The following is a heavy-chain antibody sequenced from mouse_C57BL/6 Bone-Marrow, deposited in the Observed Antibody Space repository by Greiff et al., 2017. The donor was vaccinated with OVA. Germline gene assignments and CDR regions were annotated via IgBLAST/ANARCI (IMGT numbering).Heavy chain of an antibody. J-gene: IGHJ2*01. Sequence: EVQLQESGPGLVKPSQSLSLTCSVTGYSITSGYYWNWIRQFPGNKLEWMGYISYDGSNNYNPSLKNRISITRDPSKNQFFLKLNSVTTEDTATYYCARDPGTGFDYWGQGTTLTVSS. CDR3: ARDPGTGFDY. CDR2: ISYDGSN. D-gene: IGHD4-1*01. CDR1: GYSITSGYY. V-gene: IGHV3-6*01.